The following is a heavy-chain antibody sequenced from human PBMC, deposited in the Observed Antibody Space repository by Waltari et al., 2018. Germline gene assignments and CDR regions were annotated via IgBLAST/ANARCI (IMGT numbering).Heavy chain of an antibody. D-gene: IGHD1-7*01. J-gene: IGHJ2*01. CDR1: GYSFTGQY. CDR3: ARDAITGTTGDWYFDL. Sequence: AQLVQSGAEVKKPGASVKVSCQASGYSFTGQYVQWVRQAPGQGLEWMGWINPKSGATSQAQKFQGRVTMTSNTSISTAYMELNRLTSDDTAMYFCARDAITGTTGDWYFDLWGRGTLVTVSS. CDR2: INPKSGAT. V-gene: IGHV1-2*02.